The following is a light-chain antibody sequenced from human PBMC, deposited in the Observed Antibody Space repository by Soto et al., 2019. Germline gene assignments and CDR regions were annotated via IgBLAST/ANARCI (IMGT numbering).Light chain of an antibody. J-gene: IGLJ2*01. V-gene: IGLV2-8*01. CDR1: SSDVGGYNY. CDR3: SSCAGRNNLV. CDR2: EVS. Sequence: QSVLTQPASVSGSPGQSITISCTGTSSDVGGYNYVSWYQHHPGKAPKLMIFEVSKRPSGVPDRFSGSKSGSTASLTVSGLQAEDEADYYCSSCAGRNNLVFGGGTKLTVL.